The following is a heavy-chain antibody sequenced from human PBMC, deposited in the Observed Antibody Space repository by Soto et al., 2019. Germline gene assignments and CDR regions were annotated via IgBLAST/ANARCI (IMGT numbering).Heavy chain of an antibody. CDR2: LGGSGTSK. V-gene: IGHV3-23*01. CDR3: AKELQRYEY. D-gene: IGHD4-4*01. Sequence: EVQLLESGGGLVQPGGSLRLSCAASGFSLSNSAMSWVRQAPGKGLEWVSSLGGSGTSKFYADSVRGRFIISRDSSKNTLYLQLNSLRTEDTATYYCAKELQRYEYWGQGTLVTVSS. J-gene: IGHJ4*02. CDR1: GFSLSNSA.